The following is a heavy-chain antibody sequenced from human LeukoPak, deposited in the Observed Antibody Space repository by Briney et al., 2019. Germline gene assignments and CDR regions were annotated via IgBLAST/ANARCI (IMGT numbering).Heavy chain of an antibody. CDR1: GVTFRNYG. CDR3: ARDHRTESDGYYFVNELWYFDL. D-gene: IGHD3-22*01. V-gene: IGHV1-3*01. CDR2: INPTNEKT. Sequence: ASVKVSCKASGVTFRNYGMYWVRQAPGQRLEWVGWINPTNEKTKYSEKFQGRVTTSRDTGASTVYMELSSLRSEDTAVYYCARDHRTESDGYYFVNELWYFDLWGRGTLVSVSS. J-gene: IGHJ2*01.